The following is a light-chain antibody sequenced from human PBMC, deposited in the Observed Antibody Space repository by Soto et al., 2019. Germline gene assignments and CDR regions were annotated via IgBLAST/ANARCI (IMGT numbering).Light chain of an antibody. CDR2: DAS. J-gene: IGKJ3*01. CDR3: QHRSNWLGT. Sequence: EIVLTQSPATLSLSPGERATLSCRASQSVGGFLAWYQQRSGQTPRLLIYDASKRAPGIPVRFSGSGSGTDFTLTISSLEPEDFAVYYCQHRSNWLGTFGPGTKVDIK. CDR1: QSVGGF. V-gene: IGKV3-11*01.